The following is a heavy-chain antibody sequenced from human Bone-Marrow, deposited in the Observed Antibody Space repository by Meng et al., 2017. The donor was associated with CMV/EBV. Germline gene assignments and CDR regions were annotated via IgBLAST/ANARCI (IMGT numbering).Heavy chain of an antibody. J-gene: IGHJ6*02. D-gene: IGHD3-10*01. CDR1: GGSFSGYY. CDR2: INHSGST. CDR3: ARDDSGGMDV. V-gene: IGHV4-34*01. Sequence: SETLSLTCAVYGGSFSGYYWSWIRQPPGKGLEWIGEINHSGSTNYNPSLKSRVTISVDTSKNRFSLKLSSVTAADTAVYYCARDDSGGMDVWGQGTTVTVSS.